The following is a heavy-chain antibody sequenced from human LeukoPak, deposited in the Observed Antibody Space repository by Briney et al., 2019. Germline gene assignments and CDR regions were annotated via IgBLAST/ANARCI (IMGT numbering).Heavy chain of an antibody. V-gene: IGHV3-7*01. CDR1: GFTFSSYA. J-gene: IGHJ4*02. Sequence: GGSLRLSCAASGFTFSSYAMSWVRQAPGKGLEWVANTKEDGGEKYYVDSVKGRFTISRDNAENSLYLQMNSLRAEDTAVYYCARRSVAGSLDYWGQGTLVTVSS. CDR2: TKEDGGEK. D-gene: IGHD6-19*01. CDR3: ARRSVAGSLDY.